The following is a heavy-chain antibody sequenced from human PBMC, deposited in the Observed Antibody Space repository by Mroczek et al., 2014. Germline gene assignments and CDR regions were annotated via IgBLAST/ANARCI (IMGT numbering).Heavy chain of an antibody. Sequence: QVQLQESGPGLVKPSETLSLTCTVSGGSISSSSYYWGWIRQPPGKGLEWIGSIYYSGSTYYNPSLKSRVTISVDTSKNQFSLKLSSVTAADTAVYYCARPNMVRGSAFDYWGQGTLVTVSS. CDR3: ARPNMVRGSAFDY. V-gene: IGHV4-39*01. D-gene: IGHD3-10*01. CDR1: GGSISSSSYY. CDR2: IYYSGST. J-gene: IGHJ4*02.